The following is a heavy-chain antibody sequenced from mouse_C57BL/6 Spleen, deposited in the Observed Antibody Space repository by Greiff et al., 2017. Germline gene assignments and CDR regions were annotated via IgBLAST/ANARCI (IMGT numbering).Heavy chain of an antibody. CDR2: INYDGSST. J-gene: IGHJ4*01. CDR1: GFTFSDYY. V-gene: IGHV5-16*01. Sequence: EVKVVESEGGLVQPGSSMKLSCTASGFTFSDYYMAWVRQVPEKGLEWVANINYDGSSTYYLDTVKSRFIISRDNAKNILYLQMSSLESEDTATCECERGIYAMDYWGQGTSGTVSS. CDR3: ERGIYAMDY.